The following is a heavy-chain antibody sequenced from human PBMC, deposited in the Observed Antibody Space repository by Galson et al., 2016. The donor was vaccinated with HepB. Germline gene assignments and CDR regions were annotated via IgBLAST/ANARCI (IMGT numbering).Heavy chain of an antibody. J-gene: IGHJ4*02. Sequence: PALVKPTQTLTLTCTFSGFSLTTDRVGVGWIRQTPGKALEWLALIYWDDDTRYSPSLRSRLAITKDTSKNQVLLTMTNMNPMDTATYYCAHSLSYCSGSACVSIYYLDDWGQGTLVAVSS. CDR1: GFSLTTDRVG. CDR2: IYWDDDT. D-gene: IGHD2-15*01. V-gene: IGHV2-5*02. CDR3: AHSLSYCSGSACVSIYYLDD.